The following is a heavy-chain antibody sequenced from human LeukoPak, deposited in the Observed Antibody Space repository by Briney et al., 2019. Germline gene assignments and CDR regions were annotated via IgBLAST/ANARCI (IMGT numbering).Heavy chain of an antibody. V-gene: IGHV1-2*06. CDR1: GYTFTGYY. Sequence: ASVKVSCKASGYTFTGYYMHWVRQAPGQGLEWMGRINPNSGGTNYAQKFQGRVTMTRDTSISTAYMELSRLRSDDTAVYYCARGPRLRYFDWLSPPVDYWGQGTLVTVSS. D-gene: IGHD3-9*01. J-gene: IGHJ4*02. CDR2: INPNSGGT. CDR3: ARGPRLRYFDWLSPPVDY.